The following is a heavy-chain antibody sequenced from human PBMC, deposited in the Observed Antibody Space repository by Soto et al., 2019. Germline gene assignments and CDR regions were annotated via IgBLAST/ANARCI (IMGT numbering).Heavy chain of an antibody. CDR2: ISSSSSYI. Sequence: ESGGGLVKPGGSLRLSCAASGFTFSSYSMNWVRQAPGKGLEWVSSISSSSSYIYYADSVKGRFTISRDNAKNSLYLQMNSLRAEDTAVYYCARAKAGGYGGYFDYWGQGTLVTVSS. D-gene: IGHD4-17*01. V-gene: IGHV3-21*01. CDR1: GFTFSSYS. J-gene: IGHJ4*02. CDR3: ARAKAGGYGGYFDY.